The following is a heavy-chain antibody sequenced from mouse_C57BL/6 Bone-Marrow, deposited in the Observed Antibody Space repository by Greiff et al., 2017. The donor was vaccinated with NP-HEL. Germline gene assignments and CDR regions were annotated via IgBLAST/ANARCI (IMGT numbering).Heavy chain of an antibody. J-gene: IGHJ2*01. Sequence: QVQLQQPGTELVKPGASVTLSCKASGYTFTSYWMHWLKQRPGPGLEWIGNINPNNGGTNDNEKFKTKATLTVDKSSSTAYMQLSSLTSEDSAVYYCARDSGYAFDYWGQGTTLTVSS. CDR1: GYTFTSYW. CDR3: ARDSGYAFDY. V-gene: IGHV1-53*01. CDR2: INPNNGGT. D-gene: IGHD3-2*02.